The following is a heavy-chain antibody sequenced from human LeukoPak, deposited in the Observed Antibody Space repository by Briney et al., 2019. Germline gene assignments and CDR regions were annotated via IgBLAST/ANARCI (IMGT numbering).Heavy chain of an antibody. CDR3: AKDLYSSWYDWFDP. J-gene: IGHJ5*02. CDR1: GFTFSNAW. V-gene: IGHV3-15*01. D-gene: IGHD6-13*01. Sequence: GGSLRLSCAASGFTFSNAWMSWVRQAPGKGLEWVGRIKSKTDGGTTDYAAPVKGRFTISRDDSKNTLYLQMNSLRAEDTAVYYCAKDLYSSWYDWFDPWGQGALVTASS. CDR2: IKSKTDGGTT.